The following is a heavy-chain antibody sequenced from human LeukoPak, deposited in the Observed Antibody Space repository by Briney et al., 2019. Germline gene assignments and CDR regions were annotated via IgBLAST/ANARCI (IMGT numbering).Heavy chain of an antibody. V-gene: IGHV3-74*01. D-gene: IGHD6-19*01. CDR3: ARTIAVNGGDFDY. Sequence: GSLRLSCAASGFSFSSHWMHWVRQTPGKGLVWVARINGDGTTSSHADSVKGRFTISRDNAKNTLYLQMNSLRAEDTALYYCARTIAVNGGDFDYWGQGTLVTVSS. CDR2: INGDGTTS. J-gene: IGHJ4*02. CDR1: GFSFSSHW.